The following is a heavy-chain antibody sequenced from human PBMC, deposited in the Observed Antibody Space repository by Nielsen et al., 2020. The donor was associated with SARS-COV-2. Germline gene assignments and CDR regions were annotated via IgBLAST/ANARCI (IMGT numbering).Heavy chain of an antibody. J-gene: IGHJ2*01. V-gene: IGHV3-33*01. Sequence: GGSLRLSCAASGFTFSSYGMHWVRQAPGKGLEWVAVIWYDGSNKYYADSVKGRFTISRDNSKNTLYLQMNSLRAEDTAVYYCAREVYDSSGYSNWYFDLWGRGTLVTVSS. CDR3: AREVYDSSGYSNWYFDL. CDR2: IWYDGSNK. D-gene: IGHD3-22*01. CDR1: GFTFSSYG.